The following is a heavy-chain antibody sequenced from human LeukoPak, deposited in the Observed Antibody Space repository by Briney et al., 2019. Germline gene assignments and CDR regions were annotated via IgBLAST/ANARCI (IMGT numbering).Heavy chain of an antibody. CDR3: ARDRAGGGYCSSTSCYTFDFDY. J-gene: IGHJ4*02. CDR1: GGTFSSYA. CDR2: TIPIFGTA. D-gene: IGHD2-2*02. V-gene: IGHV1-69*13. Sequence: SVKVSCKASGGTFSSYAISWVRQAPGQGLEWMGGTIPIFGTANYAQKFQGRVTITADESTSTAYMELSSLRSEDTAVYYCARDRAGGGYCSSTSCYTFDFDYWGQGTLVTVSS.